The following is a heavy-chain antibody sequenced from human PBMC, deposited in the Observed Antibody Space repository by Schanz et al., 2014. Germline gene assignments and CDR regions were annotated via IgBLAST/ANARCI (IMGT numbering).Heavy chain of an antibody. J-gene: IGHJ4*02. D-gene: IGHD3-10*01. CDR1: GFTFSSYG. CDR2: ISYDGSNK. V-gene: IGHV3-30*18. CDR3: AKDQGSYGSGSYSYFDY. Sequence: QVQLVESGGGVVQPGRSRRLSCEASGFTFSSYGMHWVRQAPGKGLEWVAFISYDGSNKYYADSVKGRFTISRDNSKNTLYLQMNSLRAEDTAVYYCAKDQGSYGSGSYSYFDYWGQGTLATVSS.